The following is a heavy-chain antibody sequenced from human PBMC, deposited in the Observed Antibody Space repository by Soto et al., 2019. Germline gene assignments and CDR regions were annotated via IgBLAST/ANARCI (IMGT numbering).Heavy chain of an antibody. Sequence: GESLQISCKGSGYSFTSYCISWVRQMPGKGLEWMGRIDPSDSYTNYSPSFQGHVTISADKSISTAYLQWSSLKASDTAMYYCARGDSSGYYYVSYYGMDVWGQGTTVTVSS. CDR3: ARGDSSGYYYVSYYGMDV. J-gene: IGHJ6*02. CDR2: IDPSDSYT. V-gene: IGHV5-10-1*01. CDR1: GYSFTSYC. D-gene: IGHD3-22*01.